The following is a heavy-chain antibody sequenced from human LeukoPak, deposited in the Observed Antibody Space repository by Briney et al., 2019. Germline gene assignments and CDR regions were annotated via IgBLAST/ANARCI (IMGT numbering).Heavy chain of an antibody. D-gene: IGHD1-14*01. V-gene: IGHV5-51*01. CDR3: AIRNPYGSPAFDI. Sequence: GESLKISCKGSGYNFSDYWIGWVRQKPGKGLEWMGIIYPGDSDTRYSPSFQGQVTISADKSISTAYLQWSSLKASDTDMYYCAIRNPYGSPAFDIWGQGTMVTVSS. CDR2: IYPGDSDT. CDR1: GYNFSDYW. J-gene: IGHJ3*02.